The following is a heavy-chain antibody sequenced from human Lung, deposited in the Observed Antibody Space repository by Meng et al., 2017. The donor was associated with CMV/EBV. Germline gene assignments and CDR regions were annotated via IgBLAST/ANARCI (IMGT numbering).Heavy chain of an antibody. V-gene: IGHV3-30-3*01. CDR2: ISYDGSNK. J-gene: IGHJ4*02. CDR1: EFTFSSYA. D-gene: IGHD4-17*01. CDR3: ARSYGDYVLGYFDY. Sequence: ASEFTFSSYAMHWVRQAPGKGLEWVAVISYDGSNKYYADSVKGRFTISRDNSKNTLYLQMNSLRAEDTAVYYCARSYGDYVLGYFDYWGQGTLVTVSS.